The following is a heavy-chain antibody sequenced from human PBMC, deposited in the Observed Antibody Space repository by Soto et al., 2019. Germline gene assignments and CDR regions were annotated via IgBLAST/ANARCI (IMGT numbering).Heavy chain of an antibody. V-gene: IGHV3-33*01. CDR3: ARVLYYGDYVLPLDY. D-gene: IGHD4-17*01. CDR1: GFTFSSYG. CDR2: IWYDGSNK. Sequence: QVQLVESGGGVVQPGRSLRLSCAASGFTFSSYGMHWVRQAPGKGLEWVAVIWYDGSNKYYADSVKGRFTISRDNSKNTLYLQMNSLIAEDTAVYYCARVLYYGDYVLPLDYWGQGTLVTVSS. J-gene: IGHJ4*02.